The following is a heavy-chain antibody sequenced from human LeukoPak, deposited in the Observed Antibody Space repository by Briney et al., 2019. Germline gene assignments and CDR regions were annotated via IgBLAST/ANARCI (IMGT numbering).Heavy chain of an antibody. Sequence: QPGGSLRLSCVASGFTVSRNVMSWVRQAPGKGLEWVSLIYSDDRAFYADSVKGRFTISRSNSKNTLFLQMSSLKPEDTAINYCARDLAGFQEPRYYYYMDVWGKGTTVTVSS. CDR2: IYSDDRA. D-gene: IGHD1-14*01. V-gene: IGHV3-66*02. CDR1: GFTVSRNV. CDR3: ARDLAGFQEPRYYYYMDV. J-gene: IGHJ6*03.